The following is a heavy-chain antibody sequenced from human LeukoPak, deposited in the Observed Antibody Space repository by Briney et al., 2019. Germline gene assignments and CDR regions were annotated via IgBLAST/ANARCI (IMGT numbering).Heavy chain of an antibody. CDR2: IYSGGST. D-gene: IGHD3-22*01. J-gene: IGHJ5*02. CDR3: ARASYYDSSGYYDNWFDP. CDR1: GFTVSSNY. Sequence: GGSLRLSCAASGFTVSSNYMSWVRQAPGKGLEWVSVIYSGGSTYYADSVKGRFTISRDNSKNTLYLQMISLRAEDTAVYYCARASYYDSSGYYDNWFDPWGQGTLVTVSS. V-gene: IGHV3-66*01.